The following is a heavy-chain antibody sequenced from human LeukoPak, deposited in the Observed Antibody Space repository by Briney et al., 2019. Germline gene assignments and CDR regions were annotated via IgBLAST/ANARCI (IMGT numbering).Heavy chain of an antibody. J-gene: IGHJ4*02. Sequence: PGGSLRLSCAASGFTFDDYYMTWIRQAPGKGLEWVATIKRDGAETYYVDSVRGRFTISRDNAENSVYLRMNSLRDEDTAVYYCTRGGRNTSYYWYYWGQGTLVTVSS. CDR1: GFTFDDYY. V-gene: IGHV3-7*01. D-gene: IGHD1-26*01. CDR2: IKRDGAET. CDR3: TRGGRNTSYYWYY.